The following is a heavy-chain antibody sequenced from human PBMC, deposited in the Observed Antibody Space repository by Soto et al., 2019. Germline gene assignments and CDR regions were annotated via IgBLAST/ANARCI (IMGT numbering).Heavy chain of an antibody. V-gene: IGHV4-39*07. D-gene: IGHD3-22*01. CDR1: GGAVGSSSYY. J-gene: IGHJ4*02. Sequence: SETLSLTCTVSGGAVGSSSYYWGWISQPPGKGLEWIGSVYYSGSTYDNPSLKGRVTMSVDSSKNQISLKLNSVTAADTAVYYCARDRSGYYHFDNWGQGTLVTVSS. CDR3: ARDRSGYYHFDN. CDR2: VYYSGST.